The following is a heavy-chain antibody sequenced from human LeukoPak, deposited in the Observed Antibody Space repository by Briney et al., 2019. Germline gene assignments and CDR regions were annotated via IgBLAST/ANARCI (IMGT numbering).Heavy chain of an antibody. Sequence: GGSLRLSCAASGFTFSSYEMNWVRQAPGKGLEWVSYISSSGSTIYYADPVKGRFTISRDNAKNSLYLQMNSLRAEDTAVYYCAREAGSYYYDSSGYSTFDYWGQGTLVTVSS. CDR2: ISSSGSTI. CDR1: GFTFSSYE. J-gene: IGHJ4*02. CDR3: AREAGSYYYDSSGYSTFDY. D-gene: IGHD3-22*01. V-gene: IGHV3-48*03.